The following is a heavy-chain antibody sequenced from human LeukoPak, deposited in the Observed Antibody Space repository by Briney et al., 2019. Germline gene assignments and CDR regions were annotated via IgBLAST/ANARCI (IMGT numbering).Heavy chain of an antibody. CDR1: GYTFTSDD. CDR3: AKAHYSVAAAGMSDD. D-gene: IGHD6-13*01. Sequence: ASVKLSCNSSGYTFTSDDINWVRHAPAQGLEWMGWISAYYGNTNYAQEVQGRVTITTDTSTSTDYMEVRSLRSDDTAVYYCAKAHYSVAAAGMSDDWGQGTLVTVSS. J-gene: IGHJ4*02. CDR2: ISAYYGNT. V-gene: IGHV1-18*01.